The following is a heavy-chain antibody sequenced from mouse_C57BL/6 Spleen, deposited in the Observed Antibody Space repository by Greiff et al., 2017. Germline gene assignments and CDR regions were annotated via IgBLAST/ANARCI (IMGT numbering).Heavy chain of an antibody. CDR3: ARRLRRGYYFDY. V-gene: IGHV1-50*01. CDR2: IDPSDSYT. CDR1: GYTFTSYW. D-gene: IGHD2-4*01. J-gene: IGHJ2*01. Sequence: QVQLQQSGAELVKPGASVKLSCKASGYTFTSYWMQRVKQRPGQGLVWIGEIDPSDSYTNYNPKFKGKATLTVDTSSSTAYMQLSSLTSEDSAVYYCARRLRRGYYFDYWGQGTTRTVSS.